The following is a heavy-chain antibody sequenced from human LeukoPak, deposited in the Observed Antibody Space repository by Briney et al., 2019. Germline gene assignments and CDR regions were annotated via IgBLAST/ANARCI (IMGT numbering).Heavy chain of an antibody. J-gene: IGHJ5*02. CDR2: ISYDGSNK. V-gene: IGHV3-30*03. D-gene: IGHD6-13*01. CDR1: GFTFSSYG. Sequence: GGSLRLSCAASGFTFSSYGMHWVRQAPGKGLEWVAVISYDGSNKYYADSVKGRFTISRDNSKNTLYLQMNSLRAEDTAVYYCARGVGSAWYGNWFDPWGQGTLVTVSS. CDR3: ARGVGSAWYGNWFDP.